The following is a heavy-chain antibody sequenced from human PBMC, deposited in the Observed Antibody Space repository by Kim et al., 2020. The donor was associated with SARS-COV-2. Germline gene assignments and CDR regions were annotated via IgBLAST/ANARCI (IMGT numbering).Heavy chain of an antibody. CDR2: ISSDSSSA. J-gene: IGHJ4*02. V-gene: IGHV3-74*01. Sequence: GGSLRLSCAGSGFTLSDYWMHWLRQVPGKGPVWVSRISSDSSSATYADSVRGRFTISRDNAKNTVYLQMNSLRAEDTAVYYCARQWDSSSWSTFGVWGQGTLVTVSS. CDR1: GFTLSDYW. CDR3: ARQWDSSSWSTFGV. D-gene: IGHD6-13*01.